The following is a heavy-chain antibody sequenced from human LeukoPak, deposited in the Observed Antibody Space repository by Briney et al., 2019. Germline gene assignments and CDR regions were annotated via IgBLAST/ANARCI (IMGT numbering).Heavy chain of an antibody. CDR2: ISSSRSYI. CDR3: ARGGIVGSGYYYFDY. D-gene: IGHD3-22*01. J-gene: IGHJ4*02. CDR1: GFTFSSYT. V-gene: IGHV3-21*01. Sequence: GGSLRLSCAASGFTFSSYTMNWVRQAPGKGLEWVSSISSSRSYIYYADSVKGRFTISRDNAKNSLYLQMNSLRAEDTAVYYCARGGIVGSGYYYFDYWAREPWSPSPQ.